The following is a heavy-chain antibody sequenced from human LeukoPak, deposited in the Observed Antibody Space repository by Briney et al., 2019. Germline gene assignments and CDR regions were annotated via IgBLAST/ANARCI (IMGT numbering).Heavy chain of an antibody. Sequence: GGSLRLSCAASEFTFSSYGMHWVRQAPGKGLEWVAVISYDGSNKYYVDSVKGRLTISRDNSKNTLYLQMNSLRAEDTAVYCCAKDGPHYYGSGSFYNNYYGMDVWGQGTTVTVSS. V-gene: IGHV3-30*18. CDR1: EFTFSSYG. CDR2: ISYDGSNK. J-gene: IGHJ6*02. D-gene: IGHD3-10*01. CDR3: AKDGPHYYGSGSFYNNYYGMDV.